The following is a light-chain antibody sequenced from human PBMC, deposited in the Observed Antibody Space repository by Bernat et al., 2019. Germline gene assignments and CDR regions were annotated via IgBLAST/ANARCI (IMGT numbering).Light chain of an antibody. CDR1: SSDVGGFNY. Sequence: QSALTQPASVSGYPGQSITISCTGTSSDVGGFNYVSWYQQHPGKAPKLMISDVSNRPSGVPNRFSGTKSGNTAALPISGLQAEDAADYCCYSWTTNYVYVFGTGNKVTVL. CDR3: YSWTTNYVYV. V-gene: IGLV2-14*03. CDR2: DVS. J-gene: IGLJ1*01.